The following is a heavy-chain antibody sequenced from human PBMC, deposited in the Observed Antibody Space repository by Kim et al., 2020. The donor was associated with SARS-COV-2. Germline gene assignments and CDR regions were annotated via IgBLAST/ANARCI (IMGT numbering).Heavy chain of an antibody. CDR3: ARILITFGGVIAYFDY. Sequence: SETLSLTCTVSGYSISSGYYWGWIRQPPGKGLEWIGSIYHSGSTYYNPSLKSRVTISVDTSNNQFSLKLSSVTAADTAVYYCARILITFGGVIAYFDYWGQGTLVTVSS. V-gene: IGHV4-38-2*02. CDR2: IYHSGST. J-gene: IGHJ4*02. CDR1: GYSISSGYY. D-gene: IGHD3-16*02.